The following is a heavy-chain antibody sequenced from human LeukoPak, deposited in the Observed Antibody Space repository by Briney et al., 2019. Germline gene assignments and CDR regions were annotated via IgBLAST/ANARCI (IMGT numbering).Heavy chain of an antibody. J-gene: IGHJ4*02. Sequence: GGSLRPSCAASGFTVSSNYMSWVRQAPGKGLEWVSVIYSGGSTYYADSVKGRFTISRDNSKNTLYLQMNSLRAEDTAVYYCARDLYYYDSSGYYGSDYWGQGTLVTVSS. CDR3: ARDLYYYDSSGYYGSDY. V-gene: IGHV3-66*01. D-gene: IGHD3-22*01. CDR1: GFTVSSNY. CDR2: IYSGGST.